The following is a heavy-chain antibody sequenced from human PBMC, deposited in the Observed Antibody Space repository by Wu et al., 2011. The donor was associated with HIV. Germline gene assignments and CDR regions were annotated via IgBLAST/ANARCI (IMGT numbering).Heavy chain of an antibody. CDR1: GGTFSSYA. CDR3: ATKPPEYCSSTSCFSTFDI. Sequence: QVQLVQSGAAVKKPGSSVKVSCKASGGTFSSYAISWVRQAPGQGLEWMGRIIPIFGTANYAQKFQGRVTITADESTSTAYMELSSLRSEDTAVYYCATKPPEYCSSTSCFSTFDIWGQGTMVTVSS. D-gene: IGHD2-2*01. V-gene: IGHV1-69*18. J-gene: IGHJ3*02. CDR2: IIPIFGTA.